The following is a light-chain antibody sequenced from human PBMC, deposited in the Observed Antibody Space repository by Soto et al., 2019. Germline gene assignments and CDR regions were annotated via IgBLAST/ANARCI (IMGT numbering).Light chain of an antibody. V-gene: IGLV2-14*01. CDR2: EVS. CDR3: QSYDGRLSGRDVI. J-gene: IGLJ2*01. Sequence: QSVLTQPASVSGSPGQSITISCTGTSSDVGRYNSVSWYQQHPGKAPKLVIYEVSNRPSGVSNRFSGSKSDNTASLTISGLQAEDEAEYYCQSYDGRLSGRDVIFGGGTKLTVL. CDR1: SSDVGRYNS.